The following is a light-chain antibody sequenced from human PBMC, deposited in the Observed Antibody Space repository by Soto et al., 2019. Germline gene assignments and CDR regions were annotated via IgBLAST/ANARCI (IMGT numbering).Light chain of an antibody. V-gene: IGKV3-15*01. J-gene: IGKJ2*01. CDR2: GAS. Sequence: EIVMPQSPATLSVSPGERATLSCRASQSVSSNLAWYHQKPGQAPRLLIYGASTRATGIPARFSGSGSGTAVTLTISSLQSEDFAVYYCQQYNNWPRMYTFGQGTKLEIK. CDR1: QSVSSN. CDR3: QQYNNWPRMYT.